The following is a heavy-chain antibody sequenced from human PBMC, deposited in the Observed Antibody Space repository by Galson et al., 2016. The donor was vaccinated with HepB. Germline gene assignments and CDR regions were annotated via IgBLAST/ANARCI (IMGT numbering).Heavy chain of an antibody. CDR3: AFSGRDNGLIDD. D-gene: IGHD4/OR15-4a*01. Sequence: TLSLTCTVSGVSISSRGYYWSWIRQHPEKGLEWIGYIYSSGNAFYNPSLKSRGIISVDTSRNQFSLKLSSVTAADTAVYYCAFSGRDNGLIDDWGQGTLVTVSS. CDR2: IYSSGNA. J-gene: IGHJ4*02. V-gene: IGHV4-31*03. CDR1: GVSISSRGYY.